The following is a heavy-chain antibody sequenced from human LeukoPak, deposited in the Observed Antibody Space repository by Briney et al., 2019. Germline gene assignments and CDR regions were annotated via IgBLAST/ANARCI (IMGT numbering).Heavy chain of an antibody. CDR1: GYTFTGYY. V-gene: IGHV1-2*02. D-gene: IGHD3-9*01. J-gene: IGHJ6*02. Sequence: ASVKVSCKASGYTFTGYYMHWVRQAPGQGLEWMGWINPNSGGTNYAQKFQGRVTMTRDTSISTAYMELSRLRSDDTAVYYCARARIADYDILTGYYNYYYYYGTDVWGQGTTVTVSS. CDR2: INPNSGGT. CDR3: ARARIADYDILTGYYNYYYYYGTDV.